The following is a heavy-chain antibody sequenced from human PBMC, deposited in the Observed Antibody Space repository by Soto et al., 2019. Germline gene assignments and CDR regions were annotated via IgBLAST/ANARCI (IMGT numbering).Heavy chain of an antibody. CDR2: MNPNSGNT. V-gene: IGHV1-8*01. J-gene: IGHJ4*02. CDR1: GYSFSFYD. D-gene: IGHD5-12*01. CDR3: VRDAPIGSVFSGYDAIDS. Sequence: GASVKVSCKASGYSFSFYDINWVRQATGQGLEWMGWMNPNSGNTGYAQKFQGRVLITADKSTSTVYMELSGLKAEDTAVFFCVRDAPIGSVFSGYDAIDSWGQGTLVTVSS.